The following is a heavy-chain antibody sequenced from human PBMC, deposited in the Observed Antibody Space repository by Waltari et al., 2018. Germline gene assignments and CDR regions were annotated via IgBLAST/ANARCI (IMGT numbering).Heavy chain of an antibody. Sequence: QVQLVQSGAEVKKPGASVKVSCKASGSTFTSYGISWVRPAPGQGLEWMGWISAYNGNTNYAQKLQGRVTMTTDRSTSTVYMDLRSLGSDDTAVYYCARDSSSWYGYFDYWGQGTLVTVSA. CDR1: GSTFTSYG. J-gene: IGHJ4*02. V-gene: IGHV1-18*01. CDR3: ARDSSSWYGYFDY. CDR2: ISAYNGNT. D-gene: IGHD6-13*01.